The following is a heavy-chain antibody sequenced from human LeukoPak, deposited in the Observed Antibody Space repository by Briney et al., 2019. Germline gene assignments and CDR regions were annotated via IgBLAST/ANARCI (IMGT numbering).Heavy chain of an antibody. CDR3: ATAGARFLEDYYGMDV. J-gene: IGHJ6*02. CDR1: GYTLTELS. D-gene: IGHD3-3*01. Sequence: ASVKVSCTVSGYTLTELSMHWVRQAPGKGLEWMGGFDPEDGETIYAQKFQGRVTVTEDTSTDTAYMELSSLRSEDTAVYYCATAGARFLEDYYGMDVWGQGTTVTVSS. V-gene: IGHV1-24*01. CDR2: FDPEDGET.